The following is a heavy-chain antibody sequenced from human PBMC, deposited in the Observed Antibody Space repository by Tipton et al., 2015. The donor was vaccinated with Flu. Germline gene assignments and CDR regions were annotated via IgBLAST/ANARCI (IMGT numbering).Heavy chain of an antibody. CDR2: ISGSGGST. D-gene: IGHD3-9*01. Sequence: SLRLSCAASGFTFSSYAMSWVRQAPGKGLEWVSAISGSGGSTYYADSVKGRFTISRDNSKNTLYLQMNSLRAEDTAVYYCAKIGESYFDWYEATFDYWGQGTLVTVSS. J-gene: IGHJ4*02. V-gene: IGHV3-23*01. CDR3: AKIGESYFDWYEATFDY. CDR1: GFTFSSYA.